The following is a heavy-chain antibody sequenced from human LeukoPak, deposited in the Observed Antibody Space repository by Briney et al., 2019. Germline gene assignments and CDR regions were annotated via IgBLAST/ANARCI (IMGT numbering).Heavy chain of an antibody. J-gene: IGHJ5*02. V-gene: IGHV4-34*01. Sequence: SEILSLTCAVYGGSFSGYYWSWIRQPPGKGLEWIGEINHSGSTNYNPSLKSRVTISVDTSENQFSLKLSSVTAADTAVYYCAPFGEEGWFDPWGQGTLVTVSS. CDR3: APFGEEGWFDP. D-gene: IGHD3-10*01. CDR2: INHSGST. CDR1: GGSFSGYY.